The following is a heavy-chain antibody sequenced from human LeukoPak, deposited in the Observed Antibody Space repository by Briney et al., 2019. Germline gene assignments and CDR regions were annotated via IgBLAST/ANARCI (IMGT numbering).Heavy chain of an antibody. J-gene: IGHJ4*02. Sequence: SETLSLTCAVYGGSFSGYYWSWIRQPPGKGLEWIGEINHSGSTNYNPSLKSRVTISVDTSKNQFSLKLSSVTAADTAVYYCARGLGSYYGGPVDYWGQGTLVTVSS. CDR2: INHSGST. D-gene: IGHD1-26*01. V-gene: IGHV4-34*01. CDR3: ARGLGSYYGGPVDY. CDR1: GGSFSGYY.